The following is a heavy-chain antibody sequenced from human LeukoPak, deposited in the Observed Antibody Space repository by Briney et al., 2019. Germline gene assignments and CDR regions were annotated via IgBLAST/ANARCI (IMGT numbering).Heavy chain of an antibody. J-gene: IGHJ5*02. CDR1: GASISSDTYF. CDR3: AKGAGPPWFDP. Sequence: PSQTLSLTCTVSGASISSDTYFWSWIRQPAGKGLEWIGRISSTGRTDYNPSLMSRVTISVDTSKNQISMKLSSVTAADTAVYYCAKGAGPPWFDPWGQGTLVTVSS. CDR2: ISSTGRT. V-gene: IGHV4-61*02. D-gene: IGHD6-19*01.